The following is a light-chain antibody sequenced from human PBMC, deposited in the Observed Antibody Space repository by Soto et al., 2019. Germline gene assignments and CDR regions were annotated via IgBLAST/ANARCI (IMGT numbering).Light chain of an antibody. Sequence: DIQMTQSPSTLSASVGDRVTITCRASQSISSWLAWYQQKGGKAPKLLISKASNLDSGVPSRFSGSGSGTEFNLTISSLQPEDFATYSCQQYNSFIWTFGQGTQGGYQ. CDR3: QQYNSFIWT. V-gene: IGKV1-5*03. J-gene: IGKJ1*01. CDR2: KAS. CDR1: QSISSW.